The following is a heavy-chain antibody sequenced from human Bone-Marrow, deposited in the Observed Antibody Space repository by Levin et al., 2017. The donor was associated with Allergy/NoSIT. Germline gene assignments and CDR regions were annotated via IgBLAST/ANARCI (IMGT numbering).Heavy chain of an antibody. Sequence: ASVKVSCKASGYTFTSYGISWVRQAPGQGLEWMGWISAYNGNTNYAQKLQGRVTMTTDTSTSTAYMELRSLRSDDTAVYYCARVPRVLRFLEWSRRYYYMDVWGKGTTVTVSS. CDR1: GYTFTSYG. CDR2: ISAYNGNT. D-gene: IGHD3-3*01. V-gene: IGHV1-18*01. J-gene: IGHJ6*03. CDR3: ARVPRVLRFLEWSRRYYYMDV.